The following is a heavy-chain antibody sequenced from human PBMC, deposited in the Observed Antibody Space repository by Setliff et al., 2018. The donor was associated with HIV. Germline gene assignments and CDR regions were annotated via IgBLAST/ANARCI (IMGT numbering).Heavy chain of an antibody. D-gene: IGHD3-3*01. V-gene: IGHV4-39*01. J-gene: IGHJ4*02. CDR1: GPSVSSTDYY. Sequence: SETLSLTCTVSGPSVSSTDYYWGWIRLPPGKGLEWIASIHHSGSTWYNPSLKSRVTISADMSKNQFSLKLLSVTAADTAIYYCARPSFGIGGGSIFDSWGQGTLVTVSS. CDR2: IHHSGST. CDR3: ARPSFGIGGGSIFDS.